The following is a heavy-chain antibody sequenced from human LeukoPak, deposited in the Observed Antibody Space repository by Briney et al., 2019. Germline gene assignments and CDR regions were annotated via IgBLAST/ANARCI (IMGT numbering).Heavy chain of an antibody. J-gene: IGHJ5*02. V-gene: IGHV1-2*02. D-gene: IGHD2-2*01. Sequence: GASVKVSCKASGYTFTGYYMHWVRQAPGQGLEWMEWINPNSGGTNYAQKFQGRVTMTRDTSTSTAYMELSRLRSDDTAVYYCARVGYCSSTSCYDWFDPWGQGTLVTVSS. CDR3: ARVGYCSSTSCYDWFDP. CDR2: INPNSGGT. CDR1: GYTFTGYY.